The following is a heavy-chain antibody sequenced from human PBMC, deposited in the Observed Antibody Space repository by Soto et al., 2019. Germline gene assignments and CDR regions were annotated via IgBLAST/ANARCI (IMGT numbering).Heavy chain of an antibody. Sequence: ASVKVSCKASGYSFTGYYMHWVRQAPGQGLEWMGWINPNSGGTNNAQKFQGRVTMTRNTSISTAYMELSSLRSEDTAVYYCARGRRSGLAQRYYFDYWGQGTLVTVSS. D-gene: IGHD2-15*01. CDR2: INPNSGGT. CDR1: GYSFTGYY. CDR3: ARGRRSGLAQRYYFDY. V-gene: IGHV1-2*02. J-gene: IGHJ4*02.